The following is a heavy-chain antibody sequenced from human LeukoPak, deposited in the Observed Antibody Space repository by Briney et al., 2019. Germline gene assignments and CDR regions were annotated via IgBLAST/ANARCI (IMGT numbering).Heavy chain of an antibody. Sequence: GFLRLSCAASGFTFSDYYMTWIRQAPGKGLEWVSYISSSSNNIHYANSVRGRFTISRDNAKNSVYLQMNSLRAEDTAIYYCARAAGWFDPWGQGTLATVSS. CDR2: ISSSSNNI. CDR3: ARAAGWFDP. CDR1: GFTFSDYY. V-gene: IGHV3-11*01. J-gene: IGHJ5*02.